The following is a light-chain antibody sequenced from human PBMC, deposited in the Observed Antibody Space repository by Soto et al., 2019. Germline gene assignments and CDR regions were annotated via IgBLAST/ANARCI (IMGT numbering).Light chain of an antibody. J-gene: IGKJ4*01. CDR3: QQRSNWPPRLT. CDR1: QRVSSY. CDR2: DAS. V-gene: IGKV3-11*01. Sequence: EIVLTQSPATLSLSPGERATLSSRASQRVSSYLAWYQQKPGQAPRLLIYDASNRATGIPARFSGSGSGTDFTLTISSLEPEDFAVYYCQQRSNWPPRLTFGGGTKVDIK.